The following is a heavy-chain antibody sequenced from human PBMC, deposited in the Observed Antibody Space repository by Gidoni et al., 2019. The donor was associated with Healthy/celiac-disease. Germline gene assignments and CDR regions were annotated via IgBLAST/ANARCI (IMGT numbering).Heavy chain of an antibody. CDR1: GFTFSVHW. Sequence: EVQLVESGGGLVQPGGSLRLSCAVPGFTFSVHWMSWVSQAPGKGLEWVANIKQDGSEKYYVDSVKGRFTISRDNAKNSLYLQMNSLRAEDTAVYYCARDAWDDSSGYYYYYGMDVWGQGTTVTVSS. V-gene: IGHV3-7*03. CDR2: IKQDGSEK. D-gene: IGHD3-22*01. CDR3: ARDAWDDSSGYYYYYGMDV. J-gene: IGHJ6*02.